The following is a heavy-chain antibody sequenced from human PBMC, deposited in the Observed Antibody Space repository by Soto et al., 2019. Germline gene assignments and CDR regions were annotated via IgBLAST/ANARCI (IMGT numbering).Heavy chain of an antibody. CDR1: GGTFSSYA. CDR3: GYLPDYYYGMDV. CDR2: IIPIFGTA. J-gene: IGHJ6*02. Sequence: QVQLVQSGAEVKKPGSSVKVSCKASGGTFSSYAIGRVRQAPGQGLEWMGAIIPIFGTANYAQKFQGRVTITADESTSTDYMEPSSLRSEDTAVYYCGYLPDYYYGMDVWGQGTTVTVSS. D-gene: IGHD2-15*01. V-gene: IGHV1-69*12.